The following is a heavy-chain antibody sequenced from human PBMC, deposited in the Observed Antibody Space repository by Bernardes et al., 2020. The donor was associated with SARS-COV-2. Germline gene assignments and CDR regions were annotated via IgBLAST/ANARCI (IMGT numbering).Heavy chain of an antibody. J-gene: IGHJ4*02. Sequence: SETLSLTCTVSGGSIRSSSYYWGWIRQPPGKGLEWIGSIYYRGRTYYNPSLKSRVTISVDTSKNQFSLKLSSVTAADTAVYYCAGTSHTIFGVVIPPPFDYWGQGTLVTVSS. CDR2: IYYRGRT. V-gene: IGHV4-39*01. D-gene: IGHD3-3*01. CDR1: GGSIRSSSYY. CDR3: AGTSHTIFGVVIPPPFDY.